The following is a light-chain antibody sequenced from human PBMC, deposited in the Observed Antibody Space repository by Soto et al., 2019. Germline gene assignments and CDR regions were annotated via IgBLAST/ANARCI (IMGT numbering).Light chain of an antibody. Sequence: EIVLTQSPGTLSLSPGERATLSCRASQSVSSSYLAWYQQKPGQAPRLLIYGASGRATGIPDRFSGSGSGTDFTLTISRLEPEDFAVYYCQQYGSSPRTFGPGTKVEIK. CDR1: QSVSSSY. V-gene: IGKV3-20*01. CDR2: GAS. J-gene: IGKJ1*01. CDR3: QQYGSSPRT.